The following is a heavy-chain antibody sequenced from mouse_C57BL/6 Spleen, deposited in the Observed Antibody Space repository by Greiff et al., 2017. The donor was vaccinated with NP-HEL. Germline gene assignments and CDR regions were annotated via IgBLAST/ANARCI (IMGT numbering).Heavy chain of an antibody. CDR2: IDPETGGT. D-gene: IGHD1-1*01. CDR1: GYTFTDYE. Sequence: VHLVESGAELVRPGASVTLSCKASGYTFTDYEMHWVKQTPVHGLEWIGAIDPETGGTAYNQKFKGKAILTADKSSSTAYMELRSLTSEDSAVYYCTRYYGSSPWFAYWGQGTLVTVSA. CDR3: TRYYGSSPWFAY. V-gene: IGHV1-15*01. J-gene: IGHJ3*01.